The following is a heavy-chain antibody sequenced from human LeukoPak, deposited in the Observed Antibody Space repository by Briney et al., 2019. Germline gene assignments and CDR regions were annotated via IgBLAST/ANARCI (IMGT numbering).Heavy chain of an antibody. CDR2: ISAYNGNT. CDR3: ARRDYDILTGYNWFDP. D-gene: IGHD3-9*01. V-gene: IGHV1-18*01. J-gene: IGHJ5*02. Sequence: ASVKVSCKASGYTFTSYGIIWVRQAPGQGLEWMGWISAYNGNTNYAQKLQGRVTMTTDTSTSTAYMELRSLRSDDTAVYYCARRDYDILTGYNWFDPWGQGTLVTVSS. CDR1: GYTFTSYG.